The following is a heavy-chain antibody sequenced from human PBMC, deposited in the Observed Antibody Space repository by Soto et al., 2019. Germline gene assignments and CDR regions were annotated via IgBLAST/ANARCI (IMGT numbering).Heavy chain of an antibody. CDR3: VDF. CDR2: LNAANGTT. CDR1: GYTFTAYA. J-gene: IGHJ4*02. V-gene: IGHV1-3*05. D-gene: IGHD3-16*02. Sequence: QVQLVQSGAEEKKPGASVKVPCETSGYTFTAYAIHWVRQAPGQRLERMGWLNAANGTTRYAQKFQTRLTLTRATSPSTAYYCARSAISPAGGLIGPVDFWGQGNLVAVSS.